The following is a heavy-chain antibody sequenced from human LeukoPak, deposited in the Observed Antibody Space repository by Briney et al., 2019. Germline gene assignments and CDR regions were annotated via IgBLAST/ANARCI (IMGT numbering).Heavy chain of an antibody. J-gene: IGHJ3*02. CDR1: GGSISSSSYY. CDR3: ARGSYPDAFDI. Sequence: PSETLSLTCTVSGGSISSSSYYWGWIRQPPGKGLEWIGSIYYSGSTYYNPSLKSRVTISVDTSKNQFSLKLSSVTAADTAVYYCARGSYPDAFDIWGQGTMVTVSS. CDR2: IYYSGST. V-gene: IGHV4-39*07.